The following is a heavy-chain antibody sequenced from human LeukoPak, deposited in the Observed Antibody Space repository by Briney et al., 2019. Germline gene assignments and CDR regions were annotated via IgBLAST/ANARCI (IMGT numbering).Heavy chain of an antibody. Sequence: PGGSLRLSCAASGFTFSSYWMSWVRQAPGKGLEWVANIKQDGSEKYYVDSVKGRFTISRDNAKNSLYLQMNSLRAEDTAVYYCAAGNGDCRVDYWGQGTLVTVSS. CDR1: GFTFSSYW. V-gene: IGHV3-7*01. CDR2: IKQDGSEK. J-gene: IGHJ4*02. D-gene: IGHD2-21*02. CDR3: AAGNGDCRVDY.